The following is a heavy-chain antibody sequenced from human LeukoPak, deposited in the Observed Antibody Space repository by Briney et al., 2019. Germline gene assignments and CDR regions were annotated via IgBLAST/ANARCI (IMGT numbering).Heavy chain of an antibody. Sequence: GDSLKISCKGSGFSFTTYWIAWVRQLRGKGLEWMGIIYPGDSDTRYSPSFQGQVTISADKSITTAYLQWSSLKASDTAMYYCARYMSPGGARFPFDPWGQGTQVTVSS. CDR3: ARYMSPGGARFPFDP. D-gene: IGHD1-26*01. J-gene: IGHJ5*02. CDR2: IYPGDSDT. V-gene: IGHV5-51*01. CDR1: GFSFTTYW.